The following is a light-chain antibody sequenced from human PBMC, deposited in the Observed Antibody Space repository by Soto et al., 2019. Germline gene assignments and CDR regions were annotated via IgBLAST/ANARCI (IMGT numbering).Light chain of an antibody. V-gene: IGLV2-11*01. CDR2: TVT. Sequence: QSALTQPRSVSGSPGQSVTISCTGTSSDIGGYNYVSWYQQHTGKAPKLMIYTVTKRPSGVPDRFSGSKSDNTASLTISGLQADDEADYYCCSYAGSSSYVFGTGTKLTVL. CDR3: CSYAGSSSYV. J-gene: IGLJ1*01. CDR1: SSDIGGYNY.